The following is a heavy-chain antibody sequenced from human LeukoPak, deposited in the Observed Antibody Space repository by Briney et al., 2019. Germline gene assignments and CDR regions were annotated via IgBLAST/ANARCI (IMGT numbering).Heavy chain of an antibody. Sequence: SETLSLTCTVSGYSISSGYYWSWIRQSPGKGLEWIGDIHHSGTTNYNPSLKSRVTISIDTSKDQFSLKLSSVTAADTAVYYCASDYYGSWSFSYFDYWGQGTLVTVSS. D-gene: IGHD3-10*01. V-gene: IGHV4-38-2*02. CDR1: GYSISSGYY. CDR3: ASDYYGSWSFSYFDY. CDR2: IHHSGTT. J-gene: IGHJ4*02.